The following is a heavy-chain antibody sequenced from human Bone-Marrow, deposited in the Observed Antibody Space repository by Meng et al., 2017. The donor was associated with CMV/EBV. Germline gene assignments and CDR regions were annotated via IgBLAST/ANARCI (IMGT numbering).Heavy chain of an antibody. CDR2: ISYDGSNK. CDR1: GFTFSSYA. Sequence: GGSLRLSCAASGFTFSSYAMHWVRQAPGKGLEWVAVISYDGSNKYYADSVKGRFTISRDNSKNTLYLQMNSLRAEDTAVYYCAREEWELLRYYYYGMDVWGQRTTVTVSS. D-gene: IGHD1-26*01. J-gene: IGHJ6*02. CDR3: AREEWELLRYYYYGMDV. V-gene: IGHV3-30*04.